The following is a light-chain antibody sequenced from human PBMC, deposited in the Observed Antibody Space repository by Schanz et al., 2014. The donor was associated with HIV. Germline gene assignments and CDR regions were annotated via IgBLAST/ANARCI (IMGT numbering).Light chain of an antibody. V-gene: IGLV1-47*01. CDR3: AAWDDGLNGV. J-gene: IGLJ2*01. Sequence: SVLTQPPSASGTPGQRVTISCSGSSSNIQKNYVYWYQQLAGTAPKLLIYEDNRRPSGVPDRFSGSKSGTSASLAISGLRSEDEADYYCAAWDDGLNGVFGGGTKLTVL. CDR1: SSNIQKNY. CDR2: EDN.